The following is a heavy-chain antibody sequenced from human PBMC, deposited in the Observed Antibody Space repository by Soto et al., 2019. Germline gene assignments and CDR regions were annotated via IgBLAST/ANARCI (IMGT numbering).Heavy chain of an antibody. Sequence: GGSLRLSCAASDFTFSIYAMSWVRQAPGKGLEWVSAISGSGGSTYYADSVKGRFTISRDNSKNTLYLQMNSLRAEDTAVYYCAKGSRSSGSFDYWGQGTLVTVSS. CDR3: AKGSRSSGSFDY. CDR1: DFTFSIYA. V-gene: IGHV3-23*01. J-gene: IGHJ4*02. CDR2: ISGSGGST. D-gene: IGHD6-19*01.